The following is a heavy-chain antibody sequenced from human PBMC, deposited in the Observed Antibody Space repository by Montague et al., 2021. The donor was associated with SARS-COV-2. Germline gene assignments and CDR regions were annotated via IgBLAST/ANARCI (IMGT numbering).Heavy chain of an antibody. D-gene: IGHD2-21*02. CDR1: GGSISSGGYY. Sequence: TLSLTCTVSGGSISSGGYYWSWIRQPPGKDLEWIGYIYYSGTTYYNPSLKSRVTISVDTSKNQFSLKLSSVTAADTAVYYCARVHFVLLAAMRYFDFWGRGTLVTVSS. V-gene: IGHV4-31*03. CDR3: ARVHFVLLAAMRYFDF. CDR2: IYYSGTT. J-gene: IGHJ2*01.